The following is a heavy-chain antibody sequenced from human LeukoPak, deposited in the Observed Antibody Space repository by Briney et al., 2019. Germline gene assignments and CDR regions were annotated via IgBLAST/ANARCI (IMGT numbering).Heavy chain of an antibody. CDR3: ARAYCTGNSCYSNFDY. Sequence: SETLYLTCTVSGGSVSSSTYYWNWIRQPPGKGLEWIGYIYYSGTTDYNPSLKSRVTISVDTSKNQFSLKLTSVTAADTAVYYCARAYCTGNSCYSNFDYWGQGTLVAVSS. CDR2: IYYSGTT. D-gene: IGHD2-8*02. J-gene: IGHJ4*02. V-gene: IGHV4-61*01. CDR1: GGSVSSSTYY.